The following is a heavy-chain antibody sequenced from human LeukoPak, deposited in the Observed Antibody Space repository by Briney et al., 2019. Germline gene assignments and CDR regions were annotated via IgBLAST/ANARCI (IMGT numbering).Heavy chain of an antibody. CDR1: GYTFTSYD. CDR3: ARSTRYCSGGSCPRPNWFDP. D-gene: IGHD2-15*01. CDR2: MNPNSGNT. J-gene: IGHJ5*02. Sequence: ASVKVSCKASGYTFTSYDINWVRQATGQGLEWMGWMNPNSGNTGYAQKFQGRVTMTRNTSISTAYMELSSLRSEDTAVYYCARSTRYCSGGSCPRPNWFDPWGQGTLVTVSS. V-gene: IGHV1-8*01.